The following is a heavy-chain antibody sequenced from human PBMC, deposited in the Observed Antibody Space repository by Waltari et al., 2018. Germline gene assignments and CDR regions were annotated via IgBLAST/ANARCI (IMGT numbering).Heavy chain of an antibody. D-gene: IGHD6-25*01. J-gene: IGHJ4*02. CDR1: GGSLGGSS. CDR2: IKDNEYT. Sequence: QVRLQPWGAGRVRPSETLPLTFPVYGGSLGGSSWSWIRQSPGKGLEWIGEFGRIKDNEYTNYNPSLRRRISISLLTSNNQFSLSLRSVTAADTAVYYCARGSGDGLFDYWGQGTLVTVSS. CDR3: ARGSGDGLFDY. V-gene: IGHV4-34*01.